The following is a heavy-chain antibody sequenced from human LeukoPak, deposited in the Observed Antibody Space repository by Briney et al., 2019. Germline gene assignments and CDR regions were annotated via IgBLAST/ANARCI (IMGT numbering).Heavy chain of an antibody. CDR2: IIPIFGTA. Sequence: ASVKVSCKASVGTFSSYAISWVRQAPGQGLEWMGGIIPIFGTANYAQKFQGRVTITTDESTSTAYMELSSLRSEDTAVYYCAGGITIFGVVIRPRDYYYMDVWGKGTTVTVSS. CDR3: AGGITIFGVVIRPRDYYYMDV. CDR1: VGTFSSYA. J-gene: IGHJ6*03. V-gene: IGHV1-69*05. D-gene: IGHD3-3*01.